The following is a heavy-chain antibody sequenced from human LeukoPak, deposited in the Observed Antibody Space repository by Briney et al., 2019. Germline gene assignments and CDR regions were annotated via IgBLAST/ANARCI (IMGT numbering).Heavy chain of an antibody. D-gene: IGHD4-17*01. Sequence: GGSLRLSCAASGFTFSNYWMSWVRQAPGKGLEWVAVIWYDGSSKYYADSVKGRFTISRDNSKNTLYLQMNSLRAEDTAVYYCARDLYGDAAHWGQGTLVTVSS. J-gene: IGHJ4*02. CDR1: GFTFSNYW. V-gene: IGHV3-33*08. CDR3: ARDLYGDAAH. CDR2: IWYDGSSK.